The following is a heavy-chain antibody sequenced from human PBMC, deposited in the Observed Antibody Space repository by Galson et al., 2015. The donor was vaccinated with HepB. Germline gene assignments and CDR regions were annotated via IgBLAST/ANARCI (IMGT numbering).Heavy chain of an antibody. CDR2: IIPIFGTA. CDR3: ARPVGATSDAFDI. CDR1: GGTFSSYA. J-gene: IGHJ3*02. Sequence: SVKVSCKASGGTFSSYAISWVRQAPGQGLEWMGGIIPIFGTANYAQKFQGRVTITADESTSTAYMELSSLRSEDTAVYYCARPVGATSDAFDIWGQGTMVTVSS. V-gene: IGHV1-69*13. D-gene: IGHD1-26*01.